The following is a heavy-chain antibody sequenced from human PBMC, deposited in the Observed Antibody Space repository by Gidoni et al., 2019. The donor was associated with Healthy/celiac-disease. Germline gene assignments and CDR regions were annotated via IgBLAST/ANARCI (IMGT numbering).Heavy chain of an antibody. J-gene: IGHJ1*01. Sequence: EVQQVEAGGGVVQPGGSLRRSCAAYGLTFSSYAMSWVRQAPGKGRELVSSIRVSCGSTSYADSVKGRFPISSANSKNTLYLQMTSLRAEDTAVSYCAIDLMLRIASRSWGQCPLVTVSS. V-gene: IGHV3-23*04. D-gene: IGHD6-13*01. CDR2: IRVSCGST. CDR1: GLTFSSYA. CDR3: AIDLMLRIASRS.